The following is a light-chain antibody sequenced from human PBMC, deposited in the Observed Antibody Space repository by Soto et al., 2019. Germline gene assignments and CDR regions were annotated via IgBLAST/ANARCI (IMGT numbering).Light chain of an antibody. V-gene: IGKV1-5*01. CDR2: DAS. CDR1: QYISGW. J-gene: IGKJ1*01. Sequence: DIQMTQSPSNLSASVGDRVTITCRASQYISGWLAWYQQKPGKAPKLLIYDASAMKRGAPSRFSGSGSGTEFTLTISSLQPDDFATYYCQQYESYSGTFGQGTKVEIK. CDR3: QQYESYSGT.